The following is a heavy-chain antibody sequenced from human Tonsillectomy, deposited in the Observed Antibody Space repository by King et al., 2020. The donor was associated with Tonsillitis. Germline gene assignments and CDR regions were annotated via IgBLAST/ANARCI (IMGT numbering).Heavy chain of an antibody. CDR1: GGSISSRSYD. J-gene: IGHJ5*02. V-gene: IGHV4-39*01. D-gene: IGHD3-22*01. Sequence: QLQESGPGLVKPSETLSLTCTVSGGSISSRSYDWGWIRQPPGKGLEWIGSIYYSGSTYYNPSLKSRVTISVDTSKNQFSLKLSSVTAADTAVYYCASLNSGGYYYSKYNWFDPWGQGTLVTVSS. CDR2: IYYSGST. CDR3: ASLNSGGYYYSKYNWFDP.